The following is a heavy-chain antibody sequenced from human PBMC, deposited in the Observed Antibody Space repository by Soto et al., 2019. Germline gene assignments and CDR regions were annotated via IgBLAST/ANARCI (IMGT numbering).Heavy chain of an antibody. V-gene: IGHV4-34*01. J-gene: IGHJ3*02. Sequence: QVQLQQWGAGLLKPSETLSLTCAVYGGSFSGYYWSWIRQPPGKGLEWIGEINHSGSTNYNPSLKSRVTISVDTSKNQFSLKLSSVTAADTAVYYCARVPRAIFGLGLIRHAFDIWGQGTMVTVSS. CDR3: ARVPRAIFGLGLIRHAFDI. CDR1: GGSFSGYY. D-gene: IGHD3-3*01. CDR2: INHSGST.